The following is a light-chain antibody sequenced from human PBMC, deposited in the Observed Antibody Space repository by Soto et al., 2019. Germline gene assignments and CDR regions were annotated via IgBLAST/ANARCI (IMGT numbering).Light chain of an antibody. CDR2: DAS. V-gene: IGKV1-5*01. J-gene: IGKJ1*01. CDR1: QNIRSR. Sequence: DFQMTQSPSTLSASVGDRVTITCRDSQNIRSRLAWFQQKPGKDAKLLIYDASSLESGVPQRFRGSGSGTEFTLTISSLQTEDFSTYYCQQYHSYWTFGQGTKVDIK. CDR3: QQYHSYWT.